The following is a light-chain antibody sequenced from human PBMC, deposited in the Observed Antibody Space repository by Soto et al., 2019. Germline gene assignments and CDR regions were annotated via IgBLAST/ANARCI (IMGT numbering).Light chain of an antibody. CDR2: EGS. V-gene: IGLV2-23*03. CDR3: CSYAGSSTFAV. J-gene: IGLJ7*01. CDR1: SSDVGSYNL. Sequence: QSALTQPASVSGSPGQSITISCTGTSSDVGSYNLVSWYQQDPGKAPKLMIYEGSKRPSGVSNRFSGSKSGNTASLTISGLQAEDEADYYCCSYAGSSTFAVFGGGTQLTVL.